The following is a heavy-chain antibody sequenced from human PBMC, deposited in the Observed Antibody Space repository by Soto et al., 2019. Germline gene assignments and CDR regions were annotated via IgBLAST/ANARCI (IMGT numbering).Heavy chain of an antibody. D-gene: IGHD4-17*01. CDR1: GFPISSTYS. J-gene: IGHJ6*02. Sequence: SETLSLTCLVSGFPISSTYSWGWIRQPPGKGLEWIGSISHSGATSYSPSLTSRVSISVDTSKNQVSLKLTSVTAADTAVYFCARVTMVIRDSDHFGVDVWGHGTTVTVSS. CDR3: ARVTMVIRDSDHFGVDV. V-gene: IGHV4-38-2*02. CDR2: ISHSGAT.